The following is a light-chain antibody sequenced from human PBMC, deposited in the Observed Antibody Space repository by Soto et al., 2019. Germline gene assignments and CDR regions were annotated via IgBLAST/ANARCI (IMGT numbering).Light chain of an antibody. V-gene: IGKV3-15*01. Sequence: EIVMTHSPATLSVSPWERAALSCRASQSVSSNLAWYQQKPGQAPRLLIYGASTRATGIPARFSGSGSGTEFTLTISSLQSEDFAVYYCQQYNNWPQTLGQGTKVDIK. J-gene: IGKJ1*01. CDR1: QSVSSN. CDR3: QQYNNWPQT. CDR2: GAS.